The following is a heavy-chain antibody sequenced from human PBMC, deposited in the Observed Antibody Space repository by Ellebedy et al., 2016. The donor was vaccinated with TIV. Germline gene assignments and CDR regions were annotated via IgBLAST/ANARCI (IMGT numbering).Heavy chain of an antibody. CDR1: GFVFSSHT. V-gene: IGHV3-30*04. CDR3: ARDPYSSGWSAIGYFDL. D-gene: IGHD6-19*01. Sequence: PGGSLRLSCAASGFVFSSHTMWWVRQTPGKGLEWVAVTSFDGKNKHYADPVKGRFTISRDNSQNTLYLHMHSLRDEDTAVYYCARDPYSSGWSAIGYFDLWGQGALVTVSS. J-gene: IGHJ4*02. CDR2: TSFDGKNK.